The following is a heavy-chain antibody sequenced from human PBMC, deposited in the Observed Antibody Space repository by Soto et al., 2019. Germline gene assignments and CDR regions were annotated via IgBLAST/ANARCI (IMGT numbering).Heavy chain of an antibody. Sequence: PGGSLRLSCAASGFTFSSYEMNWVRQAPGKGLEWVSYISSSGSTIYYADSVKGRFTISRDNSKNTLYLQMNSLRAEDTAVYYCAKDATYYYDSSGYSGPDNYYYYGMDVWGQGTTVTVSS. CDR3: AKDATYYYDSSGYSGPDNYYYYGMDV. D-gene: IGHD3-22*01. J-gene: IGHJ6*02. CDR2: ISSSGSTI. CDR1: GFTFSSYE. V-gene: IGHV3-48*03.